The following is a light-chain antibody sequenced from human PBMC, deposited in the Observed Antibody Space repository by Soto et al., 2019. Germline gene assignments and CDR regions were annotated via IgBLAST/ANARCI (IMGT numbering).Light chain of an antibody. CDR3: ISYTSDDVRYV. CDR2: EVS. J-gene: IGLJ1*01. CDR1: NSDIGIYDF. Sequence: LTHPASVSGTPGQSITISCTGSNSDIGIYDFVSWYQHHPGKAPKLIVSEVSHRPSGVSNRFSGSKSGNTASLTISGLQSEDEADYYCISYTSDDVRYVFGTGTKVTVL. V-gene: IGLV2-14*01.